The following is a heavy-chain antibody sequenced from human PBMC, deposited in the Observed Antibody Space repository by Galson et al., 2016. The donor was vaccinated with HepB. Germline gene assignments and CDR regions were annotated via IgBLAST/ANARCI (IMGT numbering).Heavy chain of an antibody. J-gene: IGHJ4*02. Sequence: ETLSLTCAAYVGSFSEYYWNWTRQSPGKGLEWIGEINHTGTTKYNPSLKSRVTISVDTSKKELSLKLTSVTAADTAVYYCAKFDFHGGVCLDYWGQGALVTVSA. D-gene: IGHD2-8*02. CDR1: VGSFSEYY. CDR3: AKFDFHGGVCLDY. V-gene: IGHV4-34*01. CDR2: INHTGTT.